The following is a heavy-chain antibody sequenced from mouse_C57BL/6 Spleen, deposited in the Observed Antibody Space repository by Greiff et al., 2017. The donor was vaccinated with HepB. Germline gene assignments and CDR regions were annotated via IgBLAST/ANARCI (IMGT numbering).Heavy chain of an antibody. J-gene: IGHJ3*01. CDR2: INPGSGGT. Sequence: VKLMESGAELVRPGTSVKVSCKASGYAFTNYLIEWVKQRPGQGLEWIGVINPGSGGTNYNEKFKGKATLTADKSSSTAYMQLSSLTSEDSAVYFCARGDYGWFAYWGQGTLVTVSA. D-gene: IGHD1-1*01. CDR3: ARGDYGWFAY. V-gene: IGHV1-54*01. CDR1: GYAFTNYL.